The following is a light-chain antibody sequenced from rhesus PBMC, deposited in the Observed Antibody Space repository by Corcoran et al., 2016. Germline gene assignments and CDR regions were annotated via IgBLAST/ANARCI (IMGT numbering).Light chain of an antibody. Sequence: DIQMTQSPSSLSAPLVDRFTITSRSSENVNTYLNWYQQKPEKAPKLLIYKASTLQSGVPSRFSGSGSGTEYTFTIKRLKPDDIATYYWQDSYGTPFTFGPGTKLDIK. CDR3: QDSYGTPFT. V-gene: IGKV1-74*01. CDR2: KAS. CDR1: ENVNTY. J-gene: IGKJ3*01.